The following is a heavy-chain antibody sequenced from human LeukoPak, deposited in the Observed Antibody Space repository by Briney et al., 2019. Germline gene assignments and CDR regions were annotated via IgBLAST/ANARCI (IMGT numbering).Heavy chain of an antibody. Sequence: WGSLRLSCAASGFTFSSYAMTWVRQAPGKGLEWVSSISGDGGGTYYADSVKGRFTISRDNSKNTVYVQMNSLRAEDTAVYFCAKGGDYYGASFDFWGQGTLVTVSS. CDR2: ISGDGGGT. J-gene: IGHJ4*02. CDR1: GFTFSSYA. CDR3: AKGGDYYGASFDF. V-gene: IGHV3-23*01. D-gene: IGHD3-10*01.